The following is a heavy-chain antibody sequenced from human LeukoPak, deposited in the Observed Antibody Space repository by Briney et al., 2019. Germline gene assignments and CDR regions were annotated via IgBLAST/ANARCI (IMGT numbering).Heavy chain of an antibody. Sequence: WVRQPPGKGLEWIGSIYYSGSTYYNPSLKSRVTISVDTSKNQFSLKLSSVTAADTAVYYCARGLRNYYYYYGMDVWGQGTTVTVSS. V-gene: IGHV4-39*01. J-gene: IGHJ6*02. D-gene: IGHD4-17*01. CDR3: ARGLRNYYYYYGMDV. CDR2: IYYSGST.